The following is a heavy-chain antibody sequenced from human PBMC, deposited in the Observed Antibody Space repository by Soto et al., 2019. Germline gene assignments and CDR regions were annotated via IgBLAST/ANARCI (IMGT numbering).Heavy chain of an antibody. CDR3: ARRETQGPIDS. Sequence: QVQLQESGPGLVKPSATLSLTCAGSGYSLSSSNWWGWIRPPPGKGRAWIGYIYYSGTTYYNPSLKGRVPMSVDASKDQFSLTRTSVTAVDTAVYYWARRETQGPIDSWGQGTLVTVAS. CDR1: GYSLSSSNW. D-gene: IGHD1-26*01. J-gene: IGHJ4*02. V-gene: IGHV4-28*01. CDR2: IYYSGTT.